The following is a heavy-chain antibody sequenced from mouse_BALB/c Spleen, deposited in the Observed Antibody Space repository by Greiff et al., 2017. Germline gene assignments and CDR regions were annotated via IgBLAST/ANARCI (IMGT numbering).Heavy chain of an antibody. J-gene: IGHJ2*01. D-gene: IGHD2-13*01. CDR1: GYTFTSYW. CDR3: AKGDTYYFDY. Sequence: QVHVKQPGAELVKPGASVKLSCKASGYTFTSYWMHWVKQRPGQGLEWIGEINPSNGRTNYNEKFKSKATLTVDKSSSTAYMQLSSLTSEDSAVYYCAKGDTYYFDYWGQGTTLTVSS. CDR2: INPSNGRT. V-gene: IGHV1S81*02.